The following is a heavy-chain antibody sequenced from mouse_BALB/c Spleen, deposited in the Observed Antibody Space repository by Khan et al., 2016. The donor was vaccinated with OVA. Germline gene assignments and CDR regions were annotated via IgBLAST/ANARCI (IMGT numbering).Heavy chain of an antibody. J-gene: IGHJ3*01. Sequence: EVQLVESGGDLVKPGGSLKLSCAASGFTFSTYGMSWVRQIPDKRLEWVATISSAGDYTYYPDNVKGRFTISRDNAKHTLYLQMSSLQSEDTAMFYCASHLTGSFAYWGQGTLVTVST. V-gene: IGHV5-6*01. D-gene: IGHD4-1*01. CDR2: ISSAGDYT. CDR3: ASHLTGSFAY. CDR1: GFTFSTYG.